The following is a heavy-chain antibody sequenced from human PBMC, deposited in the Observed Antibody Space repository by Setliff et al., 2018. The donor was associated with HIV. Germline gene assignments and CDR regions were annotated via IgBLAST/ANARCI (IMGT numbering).Heavy chain of an antibody. CDR2: IFSSGST. D-gene: IGHD3-3*02. Sequence: KPSETLSLTCTVSGGSISSGSYYWNWIRQPAGKGLEWIGRIFSSGSTSYNSSLKSRVTMSVDTSKNQFSLRLTSVTAADTAVYYCARGRALGVWGQGTMVTVSS. CDR1: GGSISSGSYY. CDR3: ARGRALGV. V-gene: IGHV4-61*02. J-gene: IGHJ3*01.